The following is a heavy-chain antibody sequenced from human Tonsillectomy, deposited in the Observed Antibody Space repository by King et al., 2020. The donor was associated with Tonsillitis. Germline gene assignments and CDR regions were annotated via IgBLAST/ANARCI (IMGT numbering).Heavy chain of an antibody. CDR3: AKGPFLLYFGESDAKFDD. D-gene: IGHD3-10*01. CDR2: ISDSGDST. J-gene: IGHJ4*02. CDR1: GFTFSIYA. Sequence: VQLVESGGGLVQPGGSLRLSCAASGFTFSIYAMSWVRQAPGKGLEWVSTISDSGDSTYFADSVKGRFAISRDNAQNTLYLQMNSLRAGDTAVYYCAKGPFLLYFGESDAKFDDWRQGTLVTVSS. V-gene: IGHV3-23*04.